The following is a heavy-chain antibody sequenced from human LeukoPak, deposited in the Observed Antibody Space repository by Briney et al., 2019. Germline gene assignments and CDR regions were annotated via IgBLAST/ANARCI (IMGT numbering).Heavy chain of an antibody. Sequence: QTGGSLRLSCTVSGFTVSSNSVSWVRQAPGKGLEWVSFIYSDNTHCSDSVKGRFTISRDNSKNTLYLQMNSLRAEDTAVYYCARRAGAYSHPYDYWGQGTLVTVSS. V-gene: IGHV3-53*01. CDR1: GFTVSSNS. D-gene: IGHD4/OR15-4a*01. CDR2: IYSDNT. CDR3: ARRAGAYSHPYDY. J-gene: IGHJ4*02.